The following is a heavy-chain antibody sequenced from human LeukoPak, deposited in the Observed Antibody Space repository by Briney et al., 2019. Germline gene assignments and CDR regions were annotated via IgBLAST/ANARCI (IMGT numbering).Heavy chain of an antibody. Sequence: GGSLRLSCAASGFTFSSYEMNWVRQAPGKGLEWVSYISSSGSTIYYADSVKGRFTISRDNAKNSLYLQMNSLRAEDTAVYYCASVYSSGWANYYYYYMDVWGKGTTVTVSS. CDR2: ISSSGSTI. D-gene: IGHD6-19*01. V-gene: IGHV3-48*03. CDR3: ASVYSSGWANYYYYYMDV. J-gene: IGHJ6*03. CDR1: GFTFSSYE.